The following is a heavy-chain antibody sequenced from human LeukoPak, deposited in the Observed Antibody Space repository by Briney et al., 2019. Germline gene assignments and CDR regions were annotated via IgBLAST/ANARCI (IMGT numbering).Heavy chain of an antibody. CDR3: ARGSLGTMVRGVIIAFDI. V-gene: IGHV3-21*01. CDR1: GFTFSSYS. Sequence: GGSLRLSCAASGFTFSSYSMNWVRQAPGKGLEWVSSISSSSSYIYYADSVKGRFTISRDNAKNSLCLQMNSLRAEDTAVYYCARGSLGTMVRGVIIAFDIWGQGTMVTVSS. J-gene: IGHJ3*02. CDR2: ISSSSSYI. D-gene: IGHD3-10*01.